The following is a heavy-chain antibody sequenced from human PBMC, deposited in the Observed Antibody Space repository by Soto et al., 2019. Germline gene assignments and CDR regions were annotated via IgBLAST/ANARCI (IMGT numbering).Heavy chain of an antibody. CDR3: AREDLVVAPVVIAVRPYGV. D-gene: IGHD2-2*01. CDR1: GYTFTGNY. J-gene: IGHJ3*01. CDR2: LNPDRGGT. V-gene: IGHV1-2*02. Sequence: QVQLVQSGTEVKKPVASVKVSCKASGYTFTGNYMHWVRQAPGQGREWMGWLNPDRGGTNYAQKLQGRVSMTRDTSLRTTYMELSRLRTDDTAVYYCAREDLVVAPVVIAVRPYGVWGQGTLVTGSS.